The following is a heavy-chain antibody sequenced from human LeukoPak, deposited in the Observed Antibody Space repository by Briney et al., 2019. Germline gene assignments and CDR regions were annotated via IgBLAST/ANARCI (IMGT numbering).Heavy chain of an antibody. CDR1: GDSISLFY. V-gene: IGHV4-59*01. D-gene: IGHD6-13*01. J-gene: IGHJ6*02. CDR2: IHYSGRT. CDR3: ARERVPGADSSGWYNYGMDV. Sequence: SETLSLTCIVSGDSISLFYWSWIRQPPGKGLEWIGYIHYSGRTNYNPSLKSRVTMSLDTSKNHFSLKLRSVTAADTAVYYCARERVPGADSSGWYNYGMDVWGHGTTVTVSS.